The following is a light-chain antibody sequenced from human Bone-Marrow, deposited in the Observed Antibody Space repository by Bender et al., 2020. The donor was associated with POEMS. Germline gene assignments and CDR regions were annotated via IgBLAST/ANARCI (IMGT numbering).Light chain of an antibody. CDR3: CSYTSSSTDV. Sequence: QSALTQPASVSGSPGQSITISCTGTSRDVGTYDLVSWYQQHPGKVPKLMIYEVSKRPSGVSNRFSGSKSGNTASLTISGLQPEDEADYYCCSYTSSSTDVFGTGTKVTVL. CDR1: SRDVGTYDL. V-gene: IGLV2-14*02. CDR2: EVS. J-gene: IGLJ1*01.